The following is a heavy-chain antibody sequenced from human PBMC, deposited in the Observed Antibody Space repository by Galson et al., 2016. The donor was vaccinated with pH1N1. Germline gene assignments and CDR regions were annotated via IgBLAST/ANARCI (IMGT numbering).Heavy chain of an antibody. J-gene: IGHJ3*02. Sequence: TLSLTCTVSGGSISNDYYYWSWIRQLPGKGVEWIGYIYYSGTTYYNPSLKSRVTISIDTSKNQFSLEVTSVTAADTAVYYCARVGATMTATGAFDMWGQGTMVTVYS. CDR2: IYYSGTT. CDR1: GGSISNDYYY. V-gene: IGHV4-30-4*08. D-gene: IGHD5-24*01. CDR3: ARVGATMTATGAFDM.